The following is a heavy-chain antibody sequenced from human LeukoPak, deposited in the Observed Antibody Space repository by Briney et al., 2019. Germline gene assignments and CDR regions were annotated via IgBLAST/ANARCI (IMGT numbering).Heavy chain of an antibody. J-gene: IGHJ6*02. Sequence: GGSLRLSCAASGFTVSSNYMSWVRQAPGKGLEWVSVIYSGGSTYYADSVEGRFTISRDNSKNTLYLQMNSLRAEDTAVYYCARVAPYYYYGMDVWGQGTTVTVSS. CDR1: GFTVSSNY. V-gene: IGHV3-66*01. CDR2: IYSGGST. CDR3: ARVAPYYYYGMDV.